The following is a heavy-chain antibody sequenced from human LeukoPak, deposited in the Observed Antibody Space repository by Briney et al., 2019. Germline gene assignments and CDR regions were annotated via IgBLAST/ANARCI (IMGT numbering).Heavy chain of an antibody. D-gene: IGHD3-10*02. CDR1: GFTFTSSA. J-gene: IGHJ3*02. Sequence: ASVKVSCKASGFTFTSSAMQWVRQARGHRLEWIGWVVVGSGNTDYAQKFQERVTITRDMSTSTVYMELSSLRSEDPAVYYCAAGTRTMYAFDIWGQGTMVTVSS. CDR2: VVVGSGNT. CDR3: AAGTRTMYAFDI. V-gene: IGHV1-58*02.